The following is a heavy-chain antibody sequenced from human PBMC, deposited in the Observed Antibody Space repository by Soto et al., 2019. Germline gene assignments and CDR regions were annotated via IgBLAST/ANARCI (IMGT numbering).Heavy chain of an antibody. CDR3: ARVGVWSSSPSRSDY. CDR2: ISYDGSNK. V-gene: IGHV3-30-3*01. J-gene: IGHJ4*02. CDR1: GFTFSSYA. D-gene: IGHD6-13*01. Sequence: QVQLVESGGGVVQPGRSLRLSCAASGFTFSSYAMHWVRQAPGTGLEWVAVISYDGSNKYYADSVKGRFTISRDNSKNTLYLQMNSLRAEDTAVYYCARVGVWSSSPSRSDYWGQGTLVTVSS.